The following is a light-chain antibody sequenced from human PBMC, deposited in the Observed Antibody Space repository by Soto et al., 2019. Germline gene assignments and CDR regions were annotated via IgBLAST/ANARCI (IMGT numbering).Light chain of an antibody. CDR1: QDISSY. CDR3: QQLSAYPIS. CDR2: AAS. V-gene: IGKV1-9*01. Sequence: DIQLTQSPSFLSASVGDRVTITCRASQDISSYLAWYQQKPGKAPKLLIYAASTLQSVVPSRFSGSGSGTEFTLTISSLQPEDFATYYCQQLSAYPISFGQGTRLDIK. J-gene: IGKJ5*01.